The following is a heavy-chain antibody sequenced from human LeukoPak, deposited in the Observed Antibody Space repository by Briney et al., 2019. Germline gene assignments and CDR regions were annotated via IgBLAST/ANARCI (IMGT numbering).Heavy chain of an antibody. CDR3: ARYYDTLSYMDV. J-gene: IGHJ6*03. V-gene: IGHV4-30-4*08. D-gene: IGHD3-9*01. CDR1: GGSIISGDYX. CDR2: IYYSGRT. Sequence: XCTVSGGSIISGDYXWTWIRQPPGKGLEWIGYIYYSGRTYYNPSLKSRLAISVYTSKNQFSLNLTSVTAADTAIYFCARYYDTLSYMDVWGKGTTVTVSS.